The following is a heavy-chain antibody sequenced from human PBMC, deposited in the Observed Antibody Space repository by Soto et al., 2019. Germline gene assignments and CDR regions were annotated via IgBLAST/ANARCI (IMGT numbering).Heavy chain of an antibody. CDR3: ARVTYYYDSSGQGGDLYYYYYGMDV. D-gene: IGHD3-22*01. CDR2: INPSGGST. CDR1: GYTFTSYY. Sequence: ASVKVSCKASGYTFTSYYIHWVRQAPGQGLEWMGIINPSGGSTSYAQKFQGRVTLTRDTSTSTVYMELSSLRSEDTAVYYCARVTYYYDSSGQGGDLYYYYYGMDVWGQGTTVTVSS. J-gene: IGHJ6*02. V-gene: IGHV1-46*01.